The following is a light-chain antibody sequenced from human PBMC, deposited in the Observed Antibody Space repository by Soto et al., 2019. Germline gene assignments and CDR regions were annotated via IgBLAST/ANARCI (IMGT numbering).Light chain of an antibody. CDR1: KSISNY. V-gene: IGKV3-20*01. CDR3: KEYANSPRT. CDR2: GAS. J-gene: IGKJ1*01. Sequence: EIVLTQSPGTLSLSPGEKATLSCRASKSISNYLAWYQQKPGQSPRLLIYGASTRITGIPDRFSGVGSGTDFTLTISRLDPEDFAVYSCKEYANSPRTFGQGTKV.